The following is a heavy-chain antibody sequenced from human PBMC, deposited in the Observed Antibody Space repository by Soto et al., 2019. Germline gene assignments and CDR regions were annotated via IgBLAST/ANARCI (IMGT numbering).Heavy chain of an antibody. CDR2: LSGSGTST. Sequence: GGSLRLSCAASGFSFFNYAMNWVRQAPGKGLEWVSGLSGSGTSTYYADSVKGRFTISRDNSRDTLFLQMNSLTADDTAVYYCARDFPGVRAFDIWGQGTMVTVS. D-gene: IGHD3-10*01. J-gene: IGHJ3*02. CDR3: ARDFPGVRAFDI. CDR1: GFSFFNYA. V-gene: IGHV3-23*01.